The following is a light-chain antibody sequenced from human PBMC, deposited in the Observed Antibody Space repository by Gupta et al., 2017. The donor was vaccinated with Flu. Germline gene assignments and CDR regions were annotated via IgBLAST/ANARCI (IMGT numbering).Light chain of an antibody. Sequence: QQTQSPSTLSASVGDRVTITCRASQSISSWLAWYQQKPGKAPKLLIYKASSLESGVPSRFSGSGSGTEFTLTISSLRPDDFATYYCQQYDNYPYTFGPGTKVEIK. CDR1: QSISSW. V-gene: IGKV1-5*03. CDR2: KAS. CDR3: QQYDNYPYT. J-gene: IGKJ2*01.